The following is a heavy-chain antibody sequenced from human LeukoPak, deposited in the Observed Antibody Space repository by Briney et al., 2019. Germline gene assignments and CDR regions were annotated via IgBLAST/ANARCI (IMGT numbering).Heavy chain of an antibody. CDR1: GFTFDDYG. CDR2: ITWNGAST. CDR3: AREYGDYSSYFDL. J-gene: IGHJ2*01. V-gene: IGHV3-20*04. Sequence: PGGSLRLSCAASGFTFDDYGMSWVCQAPGKGLEWVTGITWNGASTGFADSAKGRFTISRDNAKNSLYLGMSSLRAEDTALYYCAREYGDYSSYFDLWGRGTLVTVSS. D-gene: IGHD4-17*01.